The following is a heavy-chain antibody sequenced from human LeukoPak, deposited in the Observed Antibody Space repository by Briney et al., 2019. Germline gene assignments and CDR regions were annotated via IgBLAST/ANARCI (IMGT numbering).Heavy chain of an antibody. CDR3: ARAYSSSFAPFDY. CDR2: IYTSGST. D-gene: IGHD6-6*01. CDR1: GGSISSGSYY. V-gene: IGHV4-61*02. J-gene: IGHJ4*02. Sequence: SQTLSLTCTVSGGSISSGSYYRSWIRQPAGKGLEWIGRIYTSGSTNYNPSLKSRVTIPVDTSKNQFSLKLSSVTAADTAVYYCARAYSSSFAPFDYWGQGTLVTVSS.